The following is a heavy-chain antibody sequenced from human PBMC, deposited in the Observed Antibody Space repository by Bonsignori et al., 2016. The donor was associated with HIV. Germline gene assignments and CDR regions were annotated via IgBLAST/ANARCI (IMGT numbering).Heavy chain of an antibody. CDR2: IYHSGST. Sequence: SETLSLTCAVSGYSISSGYYWGWIRQPPGKGLEWIGSIYHSGSTYYNPSLKSRVTISVDTSKNQFSLKLSSVTAADTAVYYCARHVGYYYDSSGSVGIDYWGQGTLVTVSS. V-gene: IGHV4-38-2*01. D-gene: IGHD3-22*01. J-gene: IGHJ4*02. CDR3: ARHVGYYYDSSGSVGIDY. CDR1: GYSISSGYY.